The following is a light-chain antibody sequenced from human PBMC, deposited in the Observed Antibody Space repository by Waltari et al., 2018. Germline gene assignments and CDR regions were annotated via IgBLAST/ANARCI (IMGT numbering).Light chain of an antibody. V-gene: IGKV3-20*01. Sequence: EIVLTQSPGTLSLTSGERATLSCRASQSVSSSYLAWYKQNPGQAPRLLIYGASSRATGIPDRFSGSGSGTDFTLTISRLEPEDFAVYYCQQYGSSPYTFGQGTKLEIK. J-gene: IGKJ2*01. CDR3: QQYGSSPYT. CDR1: QSVSSSY. CDR2: GAS.